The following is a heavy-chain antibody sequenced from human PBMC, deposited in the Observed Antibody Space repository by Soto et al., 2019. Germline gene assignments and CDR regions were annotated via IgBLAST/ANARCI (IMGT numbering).Heavy chain of an antibody. CDR3: ARLALQSFEPYYYYYGMDV. CDR1: GGSSSSSSYC. V-gene: IGHV4-39*01. Sequence: SETLPLTCTVSGGSSSSSSYCWGWIRKPPGKGLEWIGSIYYSGSTYYNPSLKSRVTISVDTSKNQFSLKLSSVTAADTAVYYCARLALQSFEPYYYYYGMDVWGQGTTVTVSS. J-gene: IGHJ6*02. CDR2: IYYSGST. D-gene: IGHD4-4*01.